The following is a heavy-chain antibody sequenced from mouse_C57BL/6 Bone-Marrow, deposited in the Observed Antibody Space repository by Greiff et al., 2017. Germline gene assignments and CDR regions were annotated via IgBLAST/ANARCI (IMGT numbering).Heavy chain of an antibody. CDR3: AKHGYGSRGAWFAY. Sequence: VKVVESGPGLVAPSQSLSITCTVSGFSLTSYGVDWVRQPPGKGLEWLGVIWGGGSTNNNSALMSRLSICKNNSMSQVFLKMNSLQTDDTAMYYCAKHGYGSRGAWFAYWCQGTLATVSA. D-gene: IGHD1-1*01. J-gene: IGHJ3*01. CDR1: GFSLTSYG. V-gene: IGHV2-9*01. CDR2: IWGGGST.